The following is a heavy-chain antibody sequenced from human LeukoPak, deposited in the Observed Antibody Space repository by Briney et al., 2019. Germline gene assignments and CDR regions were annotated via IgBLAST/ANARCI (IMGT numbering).Heavy chain of an antibody. CDR1: GYSISSGYY. CDR3: ARPTYSGSYSGAFDI. V-gene: IGHV4-38-2*01. J-gene: IGHJ3*02. Sequence: SETLFLTCAVSGYSISSGYYWGWIRQPPGKGLEWIGSIYHSGSTYYNPSLKSRVTISVDTSKNQFSLKLSSVTAADTAVYYCARPTYSGSYSGAFDIWGQGTMVTVSS. D-gene: IGHD1-26*01. CDR2: IYHSGST.